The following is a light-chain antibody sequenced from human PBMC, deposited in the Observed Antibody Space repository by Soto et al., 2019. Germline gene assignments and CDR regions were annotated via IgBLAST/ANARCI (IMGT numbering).Light chain of an antibody. CDR2: SDN. J-gene: IGLJ2*01. CDR1: NIGSKS. V-gene: IGLV3-21*04. Sequence: SYVLTQPPSVAVAPGTTASITCEGNNIGSKSVHWYQKKSGQAPVLVIHSDNDRPSGIPDRFSGSNSGNTATLTISRVEDGDEADYYCHVWDSITDHVVFGGGTKLTVL. CDR3: HVWDSITDHVV.